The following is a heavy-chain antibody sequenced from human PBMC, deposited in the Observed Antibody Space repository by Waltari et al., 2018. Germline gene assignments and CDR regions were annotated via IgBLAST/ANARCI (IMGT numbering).Heavy chain of an antibody. CDR2: VSYSGTT. D-gene: IGHD5-12*01. V-gene: IGHV4-39*01. J-gene: IGHJ3*01. CDR1: GVSITSNRHY. Sequence: LQESGPRLVRPSETLSLICRVSGVSITSNRHYWAWIRQSPGQGLEWIGTVSYSGTTYISPALKSRVSVSRDTSKNQVSLILGSVTAADMAAYYCATYIGASVGTAAFDVWGQGTMVTVSS. CDR3: ATYIGASVGTAAFDV.